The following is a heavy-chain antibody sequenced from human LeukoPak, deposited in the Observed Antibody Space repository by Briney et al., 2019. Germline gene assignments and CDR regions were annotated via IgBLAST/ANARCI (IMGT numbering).Heavy chain of an antibody. V-gene: IGHV1-24*01. J-gene: IGHJ6*02. CDR2: FDPEDGET. D-gene: IGHD3-3*01. Sequence: ASVKVSCKVSGYTLTELSMHWVRQAPGKGLEWMGGFDPEDGETIYAQKFQGRVTMTEGTSTDTAYMELSSLRSEDTAVYYCATGSQRFLEWSAYGMDVWGQGTTVTVSS. CDR1: GYTLTELS. CDR3: ATGSQRFLEWSAYGMDV.